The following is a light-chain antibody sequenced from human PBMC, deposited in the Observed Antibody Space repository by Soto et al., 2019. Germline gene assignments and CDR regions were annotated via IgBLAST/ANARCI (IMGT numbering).Light chain of an antibody. V-gene: IGKV3-20*01. J-gene: IGKJ4*01. Sequence: EIVLTQSPGTLSLSPGERATLSCRASQSVSSSFLAWYQQKPGQAPRLLIYGASSRATGIPDRFSGSGSGTDFTLTISRLEPADVAVYYFPQYGSSPLTFGGGTKVEIK. CDR3: PQYGSSPLT. CDR2: GAS. CDR1: QSVSSSF.